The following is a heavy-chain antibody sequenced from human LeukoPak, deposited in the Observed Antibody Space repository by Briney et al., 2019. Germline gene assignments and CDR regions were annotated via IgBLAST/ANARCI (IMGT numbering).Heavy chain of an antibody. CDR3: AKGKDLQWPASCYFDY. Sequence: GGSLRLSCAASGFTFSSYGMHWVRQAPGKGLEWVAVIWYDGSNKYYADSVKGRFTISRDNSKNTLYLQMNSLRAEDTAVYYCAKGKDLQWPASCYFDYWGQGTLVTVSS. CDR1: GFTFSSYG. D-gene: IGHD6-19*01. CDR2: IWYDGSNK. J-gene: IGHJ4*02. V-gene: IGHV3-33*06.